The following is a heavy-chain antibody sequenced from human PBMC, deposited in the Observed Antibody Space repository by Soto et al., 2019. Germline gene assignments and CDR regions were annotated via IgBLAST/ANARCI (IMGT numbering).Heavy chain of an antibody. CDR1: GFSFSSYS. J-gene: IGHJ4*02. Sequence: GGSLRLSCTASGFSFSSYSMNWVRQAPGKGLEWVSYISSSSSTIYYADSVRGRFTISRDNAKNSLYLQINSLRAEDTALYYCARQTTVFGVVTDYWGQGTLVTVSS. D-gene: IGHD3-3*01. CDR3: ARQTTVFGVVTDY. CDR2: ISSSSSTI. V-gene: IGHV3-48*01.